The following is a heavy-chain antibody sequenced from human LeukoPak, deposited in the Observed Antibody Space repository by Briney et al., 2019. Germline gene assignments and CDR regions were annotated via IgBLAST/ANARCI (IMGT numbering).Heavy chain of an antibody. Sequence: PGGSLRLSCAASGFTFNSYSMNWVRQAPGKGLEWVSSITSIGDYIFYADSMKGRFTISRDNAENSLYLEMNSLRAEDTAVYYCARWGYHSRGYYPYLDAFDIWGQGIMVTVSS. D-gene: IGHD3-22*01. CDR3: ARWGYHSRGYYPYLDAFDI. V-gene: IGHV3-21*06. J-gene: IGHJ3*02. CDR2: ITSIGDYI. CDR1: GFTFNSYS.